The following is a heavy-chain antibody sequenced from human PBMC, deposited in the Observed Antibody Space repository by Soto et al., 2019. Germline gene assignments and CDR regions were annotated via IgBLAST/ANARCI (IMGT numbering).Heavy chain of an antibody. CDR1: GYTFIAYY. CDR2: INPNNGDT. J-gene: IGHJ5*02. CDR3: ARGKDIVLQGHNWFDP. D-gene: IGHD2-8*02. V-gene: IGHV1-2*02. Sequence: ASVKVSCKASGYTFIAYYVHWVRQAPGQGLEWMGWINPNNGDTDYAQKFQGRVTMTRDTSIRTAYLELRSLISDDTAVYYCARGKDIVLQGHNWFDPWGHGTLVTVSS.